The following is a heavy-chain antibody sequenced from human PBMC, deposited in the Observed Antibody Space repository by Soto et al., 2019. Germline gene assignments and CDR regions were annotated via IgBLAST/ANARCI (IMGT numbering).Heavy chain of an antibody. Sequence: PGGSLRLSCAASGFTFSNYAMSWVRQAPGKGLEWVSHISGGAGGTYYADSVKGRFTISRDESYNTMSLQMNSLNTIYLQMNSLRAEDTAVYYCARDRGGSPYYFDHWGQGTLVTVSS. D-gene: IGHD3-16*02. J-gene: IGHJ4*02. CDR2: ISGGAGGT. V-gene: IGHV3-23*01. CDR3: ARDRGGSPYYFDH. CDR1: GFTFSNYA.